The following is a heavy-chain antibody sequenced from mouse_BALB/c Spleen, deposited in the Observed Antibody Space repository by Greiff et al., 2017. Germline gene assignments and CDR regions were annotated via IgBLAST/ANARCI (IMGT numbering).Heavy chain of an antibody. J-gene: IGHJ3*01. D-gene: IGHD1-1*01. CDR1: GFTFSSFG. Sequence: EVNVVESGGGLVQPGGSRKLSCAASGFTFSSFGMHWVRQAPEKGLEWVAYISSGSSTIYYADTVKGRFTISRDNPKNTLFLQMTSLRSEDTAMYYCATLGGTTGFAYWGQGTLVTVSA. CDR3: ATLGGTTGFAY. CDR2: ISSGSSTI. V-gene: IGHV5-17*02.